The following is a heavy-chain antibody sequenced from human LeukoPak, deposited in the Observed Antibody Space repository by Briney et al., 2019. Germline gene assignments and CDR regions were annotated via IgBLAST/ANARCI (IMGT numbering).Heavy chain of an antibody. D-gene: IGHD2-15*01. CDR1: GGSFSGYY. CDR2: INHSGST. J-gene: IGHJ4*02. Sequence: SETLSLTCAVYGGSFSGYYWSWIRQPPGKGLEWIGEINHSGSTNYNPSLKSRVTISVDTSKNQFPLKLSSVTAADTAVYYCARESEAAQKRYYFDYWGQGTLVTVSS. V-gene: IGHV4-34*01. CDR3: ARESEAAQKRYYFDY.